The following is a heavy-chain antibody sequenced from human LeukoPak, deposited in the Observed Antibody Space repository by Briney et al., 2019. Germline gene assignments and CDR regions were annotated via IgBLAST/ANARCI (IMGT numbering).Heavy chain of an antibody. Sequence: SETLSLTCTVSGGSISSSSYYWGWIRPPPGKGLEWIGSIYYSGSTYYNPSLKSRVTISVDTSKNQFSLKLSSVTAADTAVYYCARIAEDDYGGNSEDYWGQGTLVTVSS. CDR3: ARIAEDDYGGNSEDY. J-gene: IGHJ4*02. D-gene: IGHD4-23*01. V-gene: IGHV4-39*01. CDR2: IYYSGST. CDR1: GGSISSSSYY.